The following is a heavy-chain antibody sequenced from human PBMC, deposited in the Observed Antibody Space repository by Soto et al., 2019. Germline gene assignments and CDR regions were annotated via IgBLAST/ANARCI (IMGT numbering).Heavy chain of an antibody. V-gene: IGHV3-9*01. J-gene: IGHJ6*02. D-gene: IGHD6-13*01. CDR2: ISWNSGSI. Sequence: GGSLRLSCAASGFTFDDYAMHWVRQAPGKGLEWVSGISWNSGSIGYADSVKGRFTISRDNAKNSLYLQMNSLRAEDTALYYCAKDIGGSWYVDYYYGMDVWGQGTTVTVSS. CDR1: GFTFDDYA. CDR3: AKDIGGSWYVDYYYGMDV.